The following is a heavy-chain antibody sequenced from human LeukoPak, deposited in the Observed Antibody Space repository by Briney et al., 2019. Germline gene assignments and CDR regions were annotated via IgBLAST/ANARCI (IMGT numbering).Heavy chain of an antibody. CDR3: AREDSSGYDY. J-gene: IGHJ4*02. V-gene: IGHV1-2*02. D-gene: IGHD3-22*01. CDR2: INPNRGGT. CDR1: GYTFTSYY. Sequence: ASVKVSCKASGYTFTSYYMHWVRQAPGQGLEWMGWINPNRGGTNYAQNFQGRVTMTRDTSISTAYMEVSRLRSDDTAVYYCAREDSSGYDYWGQGTLVTVSS.